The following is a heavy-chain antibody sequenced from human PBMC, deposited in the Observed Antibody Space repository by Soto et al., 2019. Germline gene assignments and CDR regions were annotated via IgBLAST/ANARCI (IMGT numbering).Heavy chain of an antibody. CDR2: IWYDGSNK. CDR3: AREQSWIQLWSGFDY. CDR1: GFTFSSYG. Sequence: PGGSLRLSCAASGFTFSSYGMHWVRQAPGKGLEWVAVIWYDGSNKYYADSVKGRFTISRDNSKNTLYLQMNSLRAEDTAVYYCAREQSWIQLWSGFDYWGQGTLVTVSS. V-gene: IGHV3-33*01. D-gene: IGHD5-18*01. J-gene: IGHJ4*02.